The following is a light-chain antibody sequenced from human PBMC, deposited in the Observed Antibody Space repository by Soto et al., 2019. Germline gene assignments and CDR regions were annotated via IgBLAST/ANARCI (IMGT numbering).Light chain of an antibody. CDR1: QSVSSY. CDR2: GAS. V-gene: IGKV3-11*01. CDR3: QHRCKWPRT. Sequence: EIVLTQSPATLSLSPGERATLSCRASQSVSSYLAWYQQKPGQAPRLLIYGASKRATGIPARFSGSGSGTDFTLTISSLEPEDFAVYYCQHRCKWPRTFGQGTKLEIK. J-gene: IGKJ2*01.